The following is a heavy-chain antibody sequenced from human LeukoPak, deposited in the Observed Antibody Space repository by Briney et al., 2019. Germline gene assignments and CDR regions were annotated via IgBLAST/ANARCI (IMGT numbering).Heavy chain of an antibody. J-gene: IGHJ3*02. Sequence: SETLSLTCTVSGGSISSSSYYWGWIRQPPGKGLEWIGSIYYSGSTYYNPSLKSRVTISVDTSKNQFSLKLSSVTAADTAVYYCARTETIVVVPAAMEDAFDIWGQGTMVTVSS. D-gene: IGHD2-2*01. CDR3: ARTETIVVVPAAMEDAFDI. V-gene: IGHV4-39*01. CDR2: IYYSGST. CDR1: GGSISSSSYY.